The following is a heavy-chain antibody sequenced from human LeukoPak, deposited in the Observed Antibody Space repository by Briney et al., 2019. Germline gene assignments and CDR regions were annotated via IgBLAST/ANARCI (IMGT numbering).Heavy chain of an antibody. Sequence: GGSLRLSCAASGFTFSSYGMSWVRQAPGKGLEWVANIKQDGSEKYYVDSVKGRFTISRDNAKNSLYLQMNSLRAEDTAVYYCARDSGIAVGLDPWGQGTLVTVSS. J-gene: IGHJ5*02. CDR3: ARDSGIAVGLDP. CDR1: GFTFSSYG. CDR2: IKQDGSEK. V-gene: IGHV3-7*01. D-gene: IGHD6-19*01.